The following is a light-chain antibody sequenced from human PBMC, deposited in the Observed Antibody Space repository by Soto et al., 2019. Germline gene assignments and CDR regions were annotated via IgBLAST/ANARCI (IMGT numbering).Light chain of an antibody. V-gene: IGKV3-15*01. Sequence: EIVMTQSPATLSVSPGEGATLSCRASQSVGSSLAWYQQKPGQAPRLLMYGASTRATGIPARFSGSGSGTEFTLTISSLQSEDFAVYYCQQRSNWPPLTFGGGTKVEIK. CDR1: QSVGSS. J-gene: IGKJ4*01. CDR3: QQRSNWPPLT. CDR2: GAS.